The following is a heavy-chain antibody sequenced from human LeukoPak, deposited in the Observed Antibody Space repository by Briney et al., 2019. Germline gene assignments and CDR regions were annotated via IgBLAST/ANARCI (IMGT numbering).Heavy chain of an antibody. J-gene: IGHJ6*03. D-gene: IGHD3-22*01. Sequence: SETLSLTCTVSGGSISSYYWSWIRKPPGKGLEWIGYIYYSGSTNYNPSLKSRVTMSVDTSKNQFSLKLSSVTAADTAVYYCARDAGPYYYDSSGYFSYYYYMDVWGKGTTVTISS. CDR2: IYYSGST. CDR1: GGSISSYY. CDR3: ARDAGPYYYDSSGYFSYYYYMDV. V-gene: IGHV4-59*12.